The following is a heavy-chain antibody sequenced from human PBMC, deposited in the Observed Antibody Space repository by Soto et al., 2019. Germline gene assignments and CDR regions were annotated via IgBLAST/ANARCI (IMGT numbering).Heavy chain of an antibody. V-gene: IGHV3-48*03. Sequence: GGSLRLSCAASGFTFSSYEMNWVRQAPGKGLEWVSYISSSGSTIYYADSVKGRFTISRDNAKNSLYLQMNSLRAEDTAVYYCARDLEVLSARFESWGQGALVTVSS. D-gene: IGHD2-15*01. CDR3: ARDLEVLSARFES. CDR1: GFTFSSYE. CDR2: ISSSGSTI. J-gene: IGHJ4*02.